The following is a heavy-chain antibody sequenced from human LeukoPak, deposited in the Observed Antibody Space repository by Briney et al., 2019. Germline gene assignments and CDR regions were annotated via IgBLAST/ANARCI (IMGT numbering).Heavy chain of an antibody. V-gene: IGHV3-23*01. CDR1: GFTFSSYA. J-gene: IGHJ4*02. Sequence: PGGSLRLSCAASGFTFSSYAMSWVRQAPGKGLEWVSSFSGSGGSTYYADSVKGRFTISRDNSKNTLYLQMNSLRAEDTAVYYCARDPSGNYYFDDWGQGTLVTVSS. CDR3: ARDPSGNYYFDD. D-gene: IGHD1-26*01. CDR2: FSGSGGST.